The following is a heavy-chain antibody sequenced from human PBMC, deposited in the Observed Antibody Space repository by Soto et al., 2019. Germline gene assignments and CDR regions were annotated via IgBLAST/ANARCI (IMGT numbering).Heavy chain of an antibody. D-gene: IGHD6-19*01. CDR3: ARYSSGWYYY. CDR2: IYYSGST. J-gene: IGHJ4*02. Sequence: SETLSLTCTVSGFSISSYYWSWIRQPPGKGLEWIGYIYYSGSTNYNPSLKSRVTISVDTSKNQFSLKLSSVTAADTAVYYCARYSSGWYYYWGQGTLVTVSS. CDR1: GFSISSYY. V-gene: IGHV4-59*01.